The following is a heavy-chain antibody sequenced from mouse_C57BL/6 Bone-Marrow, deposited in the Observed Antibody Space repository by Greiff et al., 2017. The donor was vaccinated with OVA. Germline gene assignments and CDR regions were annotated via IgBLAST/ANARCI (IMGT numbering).Heavy chain of an antibody. J-gene: IGHJ2*01. CDR3: ARAHYYGSSY. D-gene: IGHD1-1*01. Sequence: VQLQQSGAELARPGASVKLSCKASGYTFTSSGISWVKQRTGQGLEWIGEVYPRSGNTYYNETFKGKATLTADKSASTAYMELRSLTSEDSAVYFCARAHYYGSSYWGQGTTLTVSS. CDR2: VYPRSGNT. CDR1: GYTFTSSG. V-gene: IGHV1-81*01.